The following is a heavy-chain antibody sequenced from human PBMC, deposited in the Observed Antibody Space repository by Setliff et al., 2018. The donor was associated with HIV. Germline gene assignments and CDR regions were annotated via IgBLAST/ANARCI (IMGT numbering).Heavy chain of an antibody. CDR3: ARRGIIGTSHYHGIDV. CDR1: GFTFSSYD. Sequence: GGSLRLSCAASGFTFSSYDMQWVRQAPGKGLEWVSAIGIAGDAYYAGSVKGRFTISRENAKNSLYLHMNSLTAGDTAVYYCARRGIIGTSHYHGIDVWGQGTTVTVSS. D-gene: IGHD1-20*01. CDR2: IGIAGDA. J-gene: IGHJ6*02. V-gene: IGHV3-13*01.